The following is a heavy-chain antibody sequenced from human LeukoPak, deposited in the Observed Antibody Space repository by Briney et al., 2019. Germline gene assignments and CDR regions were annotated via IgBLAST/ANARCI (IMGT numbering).Heavy chain of an antibody. CDR3: ARDMGRDGYNWGFGH. J-gene: IGHJ4*02. Sequence: GGSLRLSCAASRFTFRSYAMQWVRQAPGKGLEWVAGISYDGSNKYYADSVKGRFTISRDNSKNTLYLQMNSLRGDDTALYYCARDMGRDGYNWGFGHWDQGTLVSVSS. V-gene: IGHV3-30*04. CDR2: ISYDGSNK. D-gene: IGHD5-24*01. CDR1: RFTFRSYA.